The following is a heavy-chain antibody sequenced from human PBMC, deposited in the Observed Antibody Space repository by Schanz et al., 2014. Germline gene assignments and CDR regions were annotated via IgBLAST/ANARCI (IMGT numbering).Heavy chain of an antibody. Sequence: QVQLVESGGGLVKPGGSLRLSCAASGFTFSDYYINWIRQAPGKGLEWVSVIGVDGTTTYYADSVKGRFTISRDNAKNSLYLKMNSLRAEDTALYDCARDRRNADLDDWGQGTLVTVSS. CDR2: IGVDGTTT. D-gene: IGHD1-1*01. V-gene: IGHV3-11*04. CDR3: ARDRRNADLDD. J-gene: IGHJ4*02. CDR1: GFTFSDYY.